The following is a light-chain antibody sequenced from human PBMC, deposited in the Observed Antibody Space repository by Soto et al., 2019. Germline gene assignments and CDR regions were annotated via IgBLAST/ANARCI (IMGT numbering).Light chain of an antibody. J-gene: IGKJ2*01. V-gene: IGKV1-39*01. CDR3: QQSYSIPYT. CDR2: AAS. CDR1: QNINIY. Sequence: DIQMTQSPSSLSVSVGDRVTITCRTGQNINIYLNWYQWRPGKAPKLLIYAASTLYSGVPSRFSGSGSGTDFTLTISSLQAEDVASYYCQQSYSIPYTFGQGTKLEIK.